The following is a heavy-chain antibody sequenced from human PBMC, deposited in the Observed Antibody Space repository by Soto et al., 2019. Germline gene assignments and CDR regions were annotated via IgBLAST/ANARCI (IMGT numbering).Heavy chain of an antibody. CDR3: ARGQRALITYGPFDP. CDR2: FSGTGGYT. Sequence: GGSLRLSCAASGFTLSSYAMSWVRQAPGEGLEWVSTFSGTGGYTYYADSVKGRFTISRDDSKNTLFLHMNSLRAADTAVYYCARGQRALITYGPFDPWGQGTLVTVSS. D-gene: IGHD4-17*01. V-gene: IGHV3-23*01. CDR1: GFTLSSYA. J-gene: IGHJ5*02.